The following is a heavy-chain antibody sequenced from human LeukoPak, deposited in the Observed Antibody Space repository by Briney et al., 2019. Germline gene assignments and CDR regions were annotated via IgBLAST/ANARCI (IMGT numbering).Heavy chain of an antibody. Sequence: AASVKVSCKASGYTFTSYDINWVRQATGQGLEWMGWMNRNSGNTGYAQKFQGRVTMTRNTSISTAYMELSSLRSEDTAVYYCARGYCSSTSCYRGKFYYYYYMDVWGKGTTVTVSS. V-gene: IGHV1-8*01. J-gene: IGHJ6*03. D-gene: IGHD2-2*02. CDR1: GYTFTSYD. CDR2: MNRNSGNT. CDR3: ARGYCSSTSCYRGKFYYYYYMDV.